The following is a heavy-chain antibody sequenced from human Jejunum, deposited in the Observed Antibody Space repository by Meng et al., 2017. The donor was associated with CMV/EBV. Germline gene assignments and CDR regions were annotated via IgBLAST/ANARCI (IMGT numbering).Heavy chain of an antibody. CDR3: GRVLKGGTYLDY. J-gene: IGHJ4*02. Sequence: VASAFTFSNYMLKWVRQATGKGLEWVASISISDYKFYADSVKGRFSISRDNAKNSLYLHMSSLRGEDTAVYYCGRVLKGGTYLDYWGQGTQVTVSS. V-gene: IGHV3-21*06. CDR2: ISISDYK. CDR1: AFTFSNYM. D-gene: IGHD1-26*01.